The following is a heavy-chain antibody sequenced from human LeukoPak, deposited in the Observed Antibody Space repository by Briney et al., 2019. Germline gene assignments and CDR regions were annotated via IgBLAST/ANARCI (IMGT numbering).Heavy chain of an antibody. V-gene: IGHV4-39*01. CDR3: ARQGLAAVAVTFDY. Sequence: SETLSLTCTVSGGSISSSSYYWGWIRQPPGKGLEWIGSIYYSGSTYYNPSLKSRVTISVDTSKNQFSLKLSSVTAADTAVYYCARQGLAAVAVTFDYWGQGTLVTVSS. CDR2: IYYSGST. D-gene: IGHD6-19*01. CDR1: GGSISSSSYY. J-gene: IGHJ4*02.